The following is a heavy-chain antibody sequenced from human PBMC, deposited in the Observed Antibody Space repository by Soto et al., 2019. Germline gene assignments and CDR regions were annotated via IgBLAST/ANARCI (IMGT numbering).Heavy chain of an antibody. D-gene: IGHD1-1*01. J-gene: IGHJ3*01. CDR1: GLTVSGKKY. V-gene: IGHV3-53*01. CDR2: LYDVDGS. CDR3: ATWHEREHAYDV. Sequence: DVQLVESGGGLMQPGESLRLSCAASGLTVSGKKYVAWVRQAPGKGLEWVSALYDVDGSFYSDSVKGRFTTASDSSKTTVYLQMNVLRPADTAVYYCATWHEREHAYDVWGQWTTVTVSS.